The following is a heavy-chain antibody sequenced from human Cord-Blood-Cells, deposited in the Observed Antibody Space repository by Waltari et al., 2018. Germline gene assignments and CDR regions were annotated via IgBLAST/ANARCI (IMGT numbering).Heavy chain of an antibody. V-gene: IGHV3-7*01. CDR1: GFTFSSYW. CDR3: ARAGYDFWSGYYDAFDI. CDR2: IKQDGSEK. Sequence: EVQLVESGGGLVQPGGSLRLSCAASGFTFSSYWMSWVRQAPGKGREWVANIKQDGSEKYYVDSVKGRFTISRDNAKNSLYLQMNSLRAEDTAVYHCARAGYDFWSGYYDAFDIWGQGTMVTVSS. D-gene: IGHD3-3*01. J-gene: IGHJ3*02.